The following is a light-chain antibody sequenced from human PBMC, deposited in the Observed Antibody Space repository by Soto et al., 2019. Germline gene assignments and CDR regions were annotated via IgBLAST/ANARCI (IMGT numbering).Light chain of an antibody. CDR1: QSISRN. CDR2: AAS. V-gene: IGKV3-15*01. Sequence: EIVMTQSPATLSVSPGERATLSCRASQSISRNLAWYQQKPGQAPRLLIYAASTRATGIPARFSGSGSETDFTLTINRLEPEDFAVYYCHQRQSWPRTFGQGTKVDI. CDR3: HQRQSWPRT. J-gene: IGKJ1*01.